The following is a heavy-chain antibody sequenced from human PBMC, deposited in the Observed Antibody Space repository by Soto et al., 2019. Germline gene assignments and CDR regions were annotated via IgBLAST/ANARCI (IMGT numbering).Heavy chain of an antibody. J-gene: IGHJ4*02. Sequence: SVKVSCKASGCTFSSYAISCVRQAPGQGLEWMGGIIPIFGTANYAQKFQGRVTITADESTSTAYMELSSLRSEDTAVYYCARVYYDSSGYYYSDYWGQGTLVTVS. V-gene: IGHV1-69*13. CDR2: IIPIFGTA. D-gene: IGHD3-22*01. CDR1: GCTFSSYA. CDR3: ARVYYDSSGYYYSDY.